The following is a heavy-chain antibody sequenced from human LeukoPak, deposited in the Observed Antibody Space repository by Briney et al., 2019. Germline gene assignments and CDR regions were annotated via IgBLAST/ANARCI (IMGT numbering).Heavy chain of an antibody. V-gene: IGHV4-61*01. CDR3: ARRGPPWWDY. CDR2: ISYRGNT. J-gene: IGHJ4*02. D-gene: IGHD2-15*01. CDR1: GGSVTSGSYY. Sequence: PSETLSLTCTVSGGSVTSGSYYWSWIRQPPGKELEWIGYISYRGNTNYNPSLQSRVTMSVDTSKNQFSLKLRSVTAADTAVYYCARRGPPWWDYWGQGTLVTVSS.